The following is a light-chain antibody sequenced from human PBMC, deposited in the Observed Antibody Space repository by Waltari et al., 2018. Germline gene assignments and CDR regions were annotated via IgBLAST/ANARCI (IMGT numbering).Light chain of an antibody. CDR2: WAS. CDR3: QQYYSTPPIT. Sequence: DIVLTQSPDSLAVSLGERATINCKSSQSVLYSSTNKNYLAWYQLKPGQPPKLLIYWASTRESGVPDRFSGSGSGADFTLTISSLQAEDVAVYYCQQYYSTPPITFGQGTRLEIK. J-gene: IGKJ5*01. V-gene: IGKV4-1*01. CDR1: QSVLYSSTNKNY.